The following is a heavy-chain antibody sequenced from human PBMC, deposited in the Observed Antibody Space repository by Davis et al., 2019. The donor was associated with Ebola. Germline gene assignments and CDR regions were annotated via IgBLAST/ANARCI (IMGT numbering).Heavy chain of an antibody. V-gene: IGHV3-33*01. Sequence: PGGSLRPSCAASGFTFSSYGMHWVRQAPGKGLEWVAVIWYDGSNKYYADSVKGRFTISRDNSKNTLYLQMNSLRAEDTAVYYCASKIFGVVKAVYDAFDIWGQGTMVTVSS. CDR2: IWYDGSNK. CDR1: GFTFSSYG. D-gene: IGHD3-3*01. J-gene: IGHJ3*02. CDR3: ASKIFGVVKAVYDAFDI.